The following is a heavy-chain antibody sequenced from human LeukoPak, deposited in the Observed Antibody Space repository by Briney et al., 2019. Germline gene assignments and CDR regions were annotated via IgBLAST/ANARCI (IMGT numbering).Heavy chain of an antibody. J-gene: IGHJ4*02. V-gene: IGHV1-2*02. D-gene: IGHD6-13*01. CDR2: INPNSGGT. CDR3: ARVAAADTFDDY. CDR1: GYTFAGYY. Sequence: ASVKVSCKASGYTFAGYYMHWVRQAPGQGLEWMGWINPNSGGTNYAQKFQGRVTMTRDTSISTAYMELSRLRSDDTAVYYCARVAAADTFDDYWGQGTLVTVSS.